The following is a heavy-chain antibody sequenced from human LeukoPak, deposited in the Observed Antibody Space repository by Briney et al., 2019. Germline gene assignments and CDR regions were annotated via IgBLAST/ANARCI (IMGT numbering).Heavy chain of an antibody. D-gene: IGHD6-19*01. CDR2: ISGHNGHT. CDR3: ARGPGIAVAGVFDY. Sequence: GASVKVSRKASGYTFTSYGINWVRQAPGQGLEWMGWISGHNGHTNYVQKMQGRVTMTTDTSTNTAYMELRNLTSDDTAVYYCARGPGIAVAGVFDYWGQGSLVTVSS. CDR1: GYTFTSYG. V-gene: IGHV1-18*04. J-gene: IGHJ4*02.